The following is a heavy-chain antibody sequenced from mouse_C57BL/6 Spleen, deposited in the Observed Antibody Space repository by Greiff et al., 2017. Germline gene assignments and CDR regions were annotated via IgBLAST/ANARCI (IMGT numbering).Heavy chain of an antibody. J-gene: IGHJ3*01. V-gene: IGHV1-77*01. CDR3: ASPLYYYGSSTFAY. CDR1: GYTFTDYY. CDR2: LGPGSGST. D-gene: IGHD1-1*01. Sequence: VKVVESGAELVKPGASVKISCKASGYTFTDYYINWVKQRPGQGLEWIGKLGPGSGSTYYNEKFKGKATLTADKSSSTAYMQLSSLTSEDSAVYFCASPLYYYGSSTFAYWGQGTLVTVSA.